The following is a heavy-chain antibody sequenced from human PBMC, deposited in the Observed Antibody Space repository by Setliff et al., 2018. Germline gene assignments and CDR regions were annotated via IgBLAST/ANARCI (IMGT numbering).Heavy chain of an antibody. D-gene: IGHD3-22*01. J-gene: IGHJ4*02. CDR1: GYTFTNYG. CDR2: INNYSFKT. Sequence: ASVKVSCKTSGYTFTNYGITWVRQAPGRGLEWMGWINNYSFKTTYAQKFLDRVTITTDTSATTAYMELGSLRSDDTAVYYCARINFYVSSGYYYAPELWGQGTLVTVSS. CDR3: ARINFYVSSGYYYAPEL. V-gene: IGHV1-18*01.